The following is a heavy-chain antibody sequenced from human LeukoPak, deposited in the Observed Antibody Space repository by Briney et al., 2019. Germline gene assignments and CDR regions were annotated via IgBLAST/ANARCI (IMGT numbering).Heavy chain of an antibody. J-gene: IGHJ5*02. V-gene: IGHV1-2*02. D-gene: IGHD2-2*01. Sequence: ASVKVSCKASGYTFTGYYMHWVRQAPGQGLEWMGWINPNSGGTNYAQKFQGRVTMTRDTSISTAYMELSRLRSDDTAVYYCARGYCSSTSCFQFDPWGQGTLVTVSS. CDR2: INPNSGGT. CDR3: ARGYCSSTSCFQFDP. CDR1: GYTFTGYY.